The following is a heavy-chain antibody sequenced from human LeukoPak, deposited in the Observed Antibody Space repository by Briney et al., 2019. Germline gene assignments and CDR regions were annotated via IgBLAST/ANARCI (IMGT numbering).Heavy chain of an antibody. CDR3: ARGLVVTYYYDSSGYNAFDI. CDR1: GYTFTSYY. D-gene: IGHD3-22*01. CDR2: INPSGGST. V-gene: IGHV1-46*01. Sequence: VASVKVSCKASGYTFTSYYMHWVRQAPGQGLEWMGIINPSGGSTSYAQKFQGRVIMTRDMSTSTVYMELSSLRSEDTAVYYCARGLVVTYYYDSSGYNAFDIWGQGTMVTVSS. J-gene: IGHJ3*02.